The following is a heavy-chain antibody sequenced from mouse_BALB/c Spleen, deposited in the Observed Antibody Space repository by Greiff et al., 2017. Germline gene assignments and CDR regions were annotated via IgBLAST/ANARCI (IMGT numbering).Heavy chain of an antibody. D-gene: IGHD2-4*01. Sequence: VQLQESGAELARPGASVKMSCKASGYTFTSYTMHWVKQRPGQGLEWIGYINPSSGYTNYNQKFKDKATLTADKSSSTAYMQLSSLTSEDSAVYYCARSLYDYDGRFAYWGQGTLVTVSA. CDR1: GYTFTSYT. CDR3: ARSLYDYDGRFAY. V-gene: IGHV1-4*01. CDR2: INPSSGYT. J-gene: IGHJ3*01.